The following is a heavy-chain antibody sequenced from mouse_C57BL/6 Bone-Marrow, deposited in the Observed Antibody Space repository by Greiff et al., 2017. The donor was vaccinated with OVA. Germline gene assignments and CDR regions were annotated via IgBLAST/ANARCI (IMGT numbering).Heavy chain of an antibody. CDR2: ISSGGSYT. J-gene: IGHJ3*01. V-gene: IGHV5-6*01. D-gene: IGHD2-2*01. Sequence: VQLQQSGGDLVKPGGSLKLSCAASGFTFSSYGMSWVRQTPDKRLEWVATISSGGSYTYYPDSVKGRFTISRDNAKNTLYLQMSSLKSEDTAMYYCARQYGYDGSWFAYWGQGTLVTVSA. CDR3: ARQYGYDGSWFAY. CDR1: GFTFSSYG.